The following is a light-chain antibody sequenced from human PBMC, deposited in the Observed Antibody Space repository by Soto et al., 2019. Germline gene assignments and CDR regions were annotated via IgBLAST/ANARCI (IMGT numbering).Light chain of an antibody. CDR1: SSQIGSNT. Sequence: QSALTQPPSASGTPGQRVIISCSGSSSQIGSNTVIWYQQLPGTAPNLLIYSNNQRPSGVPDRFSGSKSGTSASLAISGLQSEDEADYYCAAWDDSLNGRYVFGTGTKVTVL. CDR2: SNN. V-gene: IGLV1-44*01. CDR3: AAWDDSLNGRYV. J-gene: IGLJ1*01.